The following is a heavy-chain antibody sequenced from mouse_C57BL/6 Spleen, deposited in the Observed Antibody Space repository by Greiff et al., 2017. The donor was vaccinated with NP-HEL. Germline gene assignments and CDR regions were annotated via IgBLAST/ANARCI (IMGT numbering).Heavy chain of an antibody. CDR1: GYAFSSYW. Sequence: QVQLQQSGAELVKPGASVKISCKASGYAFSSYWMNWVKQRPGKGLEWIGQIYPGDGDTNYNGKFKGKATLTADKSSSTAYMQLSSLTSEDSAVYFCARGPTVVASFDDWGQGTTLTVSS. J-gene: IGHJ2*01. CDR3: ARGPTVVASFDD. CDR2: IYPGDGDT. D-gene: IGHD1-1*01. V-gene: IGHV1-80*01.